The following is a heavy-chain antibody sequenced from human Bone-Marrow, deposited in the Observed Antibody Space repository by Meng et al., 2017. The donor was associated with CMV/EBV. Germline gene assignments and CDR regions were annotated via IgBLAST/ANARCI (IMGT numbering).Heavy chain of an antibody. CDR2: INPNSGGT. CDR1: GYTFSGNY. J-gene: IGHJ5*02. D-gene: IGHD2-15*01. Sequence: ASVKVPCKASGYTFSGNYVHWLRQAPAQGLEWMGWINPNSGGTNYAQKFQGRVTMTWDTSISTAYMELSSLRSDDTAVYYCSRDFCSGDRCYYWFGPWGQGTLVTGSS. V-gene: IGHV1-2*02. CDR3: SRDFCSGDRCYYWFGP.